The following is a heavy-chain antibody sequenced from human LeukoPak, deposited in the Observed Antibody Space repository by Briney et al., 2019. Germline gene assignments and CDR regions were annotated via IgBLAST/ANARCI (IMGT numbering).Heavy chain of an antibody. CDR2: INPNSGGT. V-gene: IGHV1-2*02. CDR3: VTLGGGVPIAIVDY. J-gene: IGHJ4*02. D-gene: IGHD3-16*01. Sequence: ASVKVSCKASGYTFTGYYMHWVRQAPGQGLEWMGWINPNSGGTNYAQKFQGRVTMTRDTSISTAYMELSRLRSDDTAVYYCVTLGGGVPIAIVDYWGQGTLVTVSS. CDR1: GYTFTGYY.